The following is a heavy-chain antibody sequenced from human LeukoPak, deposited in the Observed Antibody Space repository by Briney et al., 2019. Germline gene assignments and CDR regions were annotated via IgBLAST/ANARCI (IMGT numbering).Heavy chain of an antibody. CDR3: AKSKGRTTVVRRTYDAFDI. Sequence: PGGSLRLSCAASGFTFSSYAMSWVRQAPGKGLEWVSAISGSGGSTYYADSVKGRFTISRDNSKNTLYLQMNSLRAEDTAVYYCAKSKGRTTVVRRTYDAFDIWGQGTMVTVSS. J-gene: IGHJ3*02. V-gene: IGHV3-23*01. CDR2: ISGSGGST. D-gene: IGHD3-10*01. CDR1: GFTFSSYA.